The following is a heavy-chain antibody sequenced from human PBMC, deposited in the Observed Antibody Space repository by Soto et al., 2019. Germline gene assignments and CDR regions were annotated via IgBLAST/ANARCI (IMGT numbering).Heavy chain of an antibody. Sequence: EVQLVESGGGLVKPGGSLSLSCAASGFTFSSYSMNWVRQAPGKGLEWVSSISSSSSYIYYADSVKGRFTISRDNDKNSLYLQMNSLRAEDTAVYYCARDQPGYSYGYGLGYWGQGTLVTVSS. CDR2: ISSSSSYI. J-gene: IGHJ4*02. D-gene: IGHD5-18*01. CDR3: ARDQPGYSYGYGLGY. V-gene: IGHV3-21*01. CDR1: GFTFSSYS.